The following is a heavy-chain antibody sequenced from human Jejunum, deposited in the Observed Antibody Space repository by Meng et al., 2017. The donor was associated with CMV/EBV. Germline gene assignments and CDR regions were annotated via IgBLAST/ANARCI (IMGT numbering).Heavy chain of an antibody. V-gene: IGHV3-48*04. Sequence: GFSFSIYSMNWVRQVPGKGLEWVSYISSMSATMYYTDSVRGRFTISRDDAKNSLYLHMNNLRAEDTAIYYCERDVTILGRVQTFDSWGQGTLVTVSS. D-gene: IGHD3-3*01. CDR2: ISSMSATM. CDR3: ERDVTILGRVQTFDS. J-gene: IGHJ4*02. CDR1: GFSFSIYS.